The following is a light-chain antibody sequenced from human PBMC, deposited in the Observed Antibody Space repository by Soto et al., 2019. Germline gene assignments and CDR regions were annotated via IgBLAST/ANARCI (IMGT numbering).Light chain of an antibody. CDR2: AAS. CDR3: QQYSKWPPT. V-gene: IGKV3-15*01. Sequence: EIVMTQSPGTLSVSPGERATLSCRASQSLSTNLAWYQQKPGQAPRLLIYAASTRATGIPARFSGSGSGTEFTLTISSLRSEDFEVYYCQQYSKWPPTFRQGTKVDIK. CDR1: QSLSTN. J-gene: IGKJ1*01.